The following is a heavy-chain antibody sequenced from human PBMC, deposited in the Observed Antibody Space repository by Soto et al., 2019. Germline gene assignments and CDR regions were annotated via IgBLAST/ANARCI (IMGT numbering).Heavy chain of an antibody. CDR2: INPSSGRT. V-gene: IGHV1-46*01. D-gene: IGHD2-15*01. Sequence: ASVKVSCKASGYTFTSYSMHWVRQAPGQGLEWMGIINPSSGRTSYAQNFQGRVTMTSDTSTSIVYMEMSSLKSEDTAMYYCARDHNFGFILYAMDVWGQGTTVTVS. J-gene: IGHJ6*02. CDR1: GYTFTSYS. CDR3: ARDHNFGFILYAMDV.